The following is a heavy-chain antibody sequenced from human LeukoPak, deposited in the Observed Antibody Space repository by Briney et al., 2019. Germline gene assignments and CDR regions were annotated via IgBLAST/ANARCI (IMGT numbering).Heavy chain of an antibody. CDR2: IYSGGST. V-gene: IGHV3-66*01. J-gene: IGHJ4*02. CDR3: AKSYSGPLDY. D-gene: IGHD4-11*01. CDR1: EFSVGSNY. Sequence: PGGSLRLSCAASEFSVGSNYMTWVRQAPGKGLEWVSLIYSGGSTYYADSVKGRFTISRDNSKNTLYLQMNSLRAEDTAVYYCAKSYSGPLDYWGQGTLVTVSS.